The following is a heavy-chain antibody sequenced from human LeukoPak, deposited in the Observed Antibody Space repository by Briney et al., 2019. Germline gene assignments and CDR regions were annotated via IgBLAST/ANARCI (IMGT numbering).Heavy chain of an antibody. CDR2: IYPSGNI. CDR3: AREDVGAIPFDY. Sequence: PGGSLRLSCAASGFTFSNSYMSWVRQAPGKGLEWVSLIYPSGNIYYADSVKGRFTISRDNSKNTLYLQMNSLGAEDTAVYYCAREDVGAIPFDYWGQGTLVTVSS. V-gene: IGHV3-66*03. J-gene: IGHJ4*02. D-gene: IGHD1-26*01. CDR1: GFTFSNSY.